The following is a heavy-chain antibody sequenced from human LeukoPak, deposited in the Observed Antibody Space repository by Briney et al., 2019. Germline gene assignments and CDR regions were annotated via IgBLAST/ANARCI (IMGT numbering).Heavy chain of an antibody. CDR2: ISSSSSYI. CDR1: GFTFSSYS. V-gene: IGHV3-21*01. D-gene: IGHD6-19*01. J-gene: IGHJ4*02. Sequence: GGSLRLSCAASGFTFSSYSMNWVRQAPGKGLEWVSSISSSSSYIYYADSVKGRFTISRDSAKNSLYLQMNSLRAEDTAVYYCARGRYSSGWPLDYWGQGTLVTVSS. CDR3: ARGRYSSGWPLDY.